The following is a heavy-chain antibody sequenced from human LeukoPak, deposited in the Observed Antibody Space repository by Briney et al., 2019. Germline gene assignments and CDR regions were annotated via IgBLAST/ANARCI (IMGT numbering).Heavy chain of an antibody. Sequence: ASVKVSCKASGGTFNSYAISWVRQAPGQGLEWMGGIIPIFGTANYAQKFQGRVTITADESTSTAYMELSSLRSEDTAVYYCARGPRRQWMYNWFDPWGQGTLVTVSS. CDR1: GGTFNSYA. J-gene: IGHJ5*02. D-gene: IGHD5-12*01. V-gene: IGHV1-69*13. CDR3: ARGPRRQWMYNWFDP. CDR2: IIPIFGTA.